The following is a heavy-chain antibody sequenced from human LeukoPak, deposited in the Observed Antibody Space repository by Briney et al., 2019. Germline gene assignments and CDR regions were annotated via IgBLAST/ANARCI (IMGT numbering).Heavy chain of an antibody. V-gene: IGHV1-2*02. Sequence: GASVKVSCKASGYTFTDYYIHWVRQAPGQGLEWMGWINPNRGGTSYAQRFRGRVTMTRDTSISTAYMELSTLRSDDTAVYYCAKARTQSITLVRETMGYYYYMDVWGKGTTVTVSS. CDR2: INPNRGGT. D-gene: IGHD3-10*01. J-gene: IGHJ6*03. CDR3: AKARTQSITLVRETMGYYYYMDV. CDR1: GYTFTDYY.